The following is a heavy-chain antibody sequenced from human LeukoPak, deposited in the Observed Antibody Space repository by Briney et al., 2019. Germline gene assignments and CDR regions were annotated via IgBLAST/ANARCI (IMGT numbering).Heavy chain of an antibody. CDR3: ASSSRIYYGMDV. J-gene: IGHJ6*02. V-gene: IGHV1-69*04. CDR2: IIPILGIA. D-gene: IGHD6-13*01. Sequence: ASVKVSCKASVGTFSSYAISWVRQAAGPGLEWMGRIIPILGIANYAQKFQGRVTITADKSTSTAYMELSRLRSEDTAVYYCASSSRIYYGMDVWGQGTTVTVSS. CDR1: VGTFSSYA.